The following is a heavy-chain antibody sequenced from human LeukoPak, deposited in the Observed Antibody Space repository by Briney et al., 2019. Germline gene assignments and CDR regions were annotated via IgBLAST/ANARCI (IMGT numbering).Heavy chain of an antibody. J-gene: IGHJ4*02. V-gene: IGHV4-31*03. Sequence: SSETLSLTCTVSGGSISSGSHYYQWIRQHPGKGLEWIGYIYYTGITSYNPSLKSRVTMSVDTSMNQVSLKVTSLTAADTAVYYCAASSGVTLGRFWGQGALVTVSS. CDR3: AASSGVTLGRF. D-gene: IGHD3-16*01. CDR1: GGSISSGSHY. CDR2: IYYTGIT.